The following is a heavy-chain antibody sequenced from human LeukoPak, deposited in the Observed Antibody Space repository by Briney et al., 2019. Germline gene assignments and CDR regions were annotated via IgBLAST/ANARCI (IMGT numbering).Heavy chain of an antibody. CDR1: GYTFTSYA. Sequence: ASVKVSCKASGYTFTSYAMHWVSQAPGQRLEWMGWINAGNGNTKYSQKFQGRVTITRDTSASTAYMELSSLRSEDTAVYYCARDLSGSGWAYYYGMDVWGQGTTVTVSS. J-gene: IGHJ6*02. CDR2: INAGNGNT. CDR3: ARDLSGSGWAYYYGMDV. D-gene: IGHD6-19*01. V-gene: IGHV1-3*01.